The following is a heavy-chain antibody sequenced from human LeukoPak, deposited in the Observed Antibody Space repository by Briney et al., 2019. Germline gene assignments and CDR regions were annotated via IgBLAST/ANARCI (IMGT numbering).Heavy chain of an antibody. CDR3: ARGLGINGLALDM. CDR1: GFTFSSNW. CDR2: IKQDGSEK. D-gene: IGHD3-10*01. V-gene: IGHV3-7*05. Sequence: PGGSLRLSCAAAGFTFSSNWMSWVRQAPGKWLQWVANIKQDGSEKYYVDSVKGRFTISRDNAKKSLYLQMNSLRGEDTAVYYCARGLGINGLALDMWGQGTMVTVSS. J-gene: IGHJ3*02.